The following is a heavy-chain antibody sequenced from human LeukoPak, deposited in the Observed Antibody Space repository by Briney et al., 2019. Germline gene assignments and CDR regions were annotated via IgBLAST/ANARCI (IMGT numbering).Heavy chain of an antibody. D-gene: IGHD6-13*01. J-gene: IGHJ6*02. Sequence: KPSETLSLTCAVYGGSFSGYYWSWIRQPPGKGLEWIGEINHSGSTNYNPSLKSRVTISVDTSKNQFSLKLSSVTAADTAVYYCARNPHSSRYDYYYYGMDVWGQGTTVTVSS. V-gene: IGHV4-34*01. CDR3: ARNPHSSRYDYYYYGMDV. CDR1: GGSFSGYY. CDR2: INHSGST.